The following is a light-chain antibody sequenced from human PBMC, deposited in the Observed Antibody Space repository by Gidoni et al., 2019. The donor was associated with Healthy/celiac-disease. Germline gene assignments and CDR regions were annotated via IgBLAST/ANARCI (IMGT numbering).Light chain of an antibody. J-gene: IGKJ3*01. Sequence: EIVLPQSPATLSLSPGERATLSCRASQSVSSSLAWYQQKPGQAPRLLIYDASNRATGIPARFSGSGSGTYFTLTISSLEPEDFAVYCCQQRSNGPPSFGHGTKVDIK. CDR2: DAS. CDR1: QSVSSS. CDR3: QQRSNGPPS. V-gene: IGKV3-11*01.